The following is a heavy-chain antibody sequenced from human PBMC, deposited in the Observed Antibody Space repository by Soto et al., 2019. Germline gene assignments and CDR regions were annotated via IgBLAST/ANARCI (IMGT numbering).Heavy chain of an antibody. Sequence: PSETLSLTCTVSGGSISSYYWSWIRQPPGKGLEWIGYIYYSGSTNYNPSLKSRVTISVDTSKNQFSLKLSSVTAADTAVYYCARGYYYDSSGYPQGWFDPWGQGTLVTVS. V-gene: IGHV4-59*08. CDR1: GGSISSYY. D-gene: IGHD3-22*01. CDR2: IYYSGST. CDR3: ARGYYYDSSGYPQGWFDP. J-gene: IGHJ5*02.